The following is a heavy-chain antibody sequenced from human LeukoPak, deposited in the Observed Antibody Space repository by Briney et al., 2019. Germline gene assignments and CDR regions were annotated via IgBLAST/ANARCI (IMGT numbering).Heavy chain of an antibody. J-gene: IGHJ4*02. Sequence: GGSLRLSCAASGFSFSDYYMTWIRQAPGKGLEWVSYISSTSSVIYYADSVRDRFTISRDNTKNLLYLQMDSLRAEDTAVYYCARTGPTAFVFDYWGQGTLVTVSS. V-gene: IGHV3-11*01. CDR3: ARTGPTAFVFDY. D-gene: IGHD1-14*01. CDR1: GFSFSDYY. CDR2: ISSTSSVI.